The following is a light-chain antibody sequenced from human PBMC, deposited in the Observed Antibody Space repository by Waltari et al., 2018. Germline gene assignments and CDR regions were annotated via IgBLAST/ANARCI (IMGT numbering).Light chain of an antibody. J-gene: IGKJ1*01. Sequence: EIVMTQSPATLSVSPGERATLSCRASQSVSSNLAWYQQKPGQAPRLLIYGASTRATGIPARVSGSWSGTEFTLTISSLQSEDFAVYYCQQYNNWPWTFGQGTKVEIK. CDR2: GAS. V-gene: IGKV3-15*01. CDR1: QSVSSN. CDR3: QQYNNWPWT.